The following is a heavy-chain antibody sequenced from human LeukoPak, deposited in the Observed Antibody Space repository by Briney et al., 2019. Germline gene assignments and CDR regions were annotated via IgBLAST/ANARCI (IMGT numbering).Heavy chain of an antibody. Sequence: GGSLRLSCAASGFTFSSYSMNWVRQAPGKGLEWVSSISSSSSYIYYADSVKGRFTISRDNSKNTLYLQMNSLRAEDTAVYYCASSGSDSLYYFDYWGQGTLVTVSS. D-gene: IGHD3-10*01. CDR1: GFTFSSYS. CDR2: ISSSSSYI. V-gene: IGHV3-21*01. CDR3: ASSGSDSLYYFDY. J-gene: IGHJ4*02.